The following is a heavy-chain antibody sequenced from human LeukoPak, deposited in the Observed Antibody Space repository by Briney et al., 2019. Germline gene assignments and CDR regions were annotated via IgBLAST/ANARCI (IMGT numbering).Heavy chain of an antibody. J-gene: IGHJ6*03. CDR2: ISYSGST. Sequence: SETLSLTCTVSGGSISSYYWGWIRQPPGKGLEWIGYISYSGSTNYNPSLKSRVTISVDTSKNQFSLKLSSVTAADTAVYYCARAPPFPNYYYYMDVWGKGTTVTISS. CDR3: ARAPPFPNYYYYMDV. V-gene: IGHV4-59*01. CDR1: GGSISSYY.